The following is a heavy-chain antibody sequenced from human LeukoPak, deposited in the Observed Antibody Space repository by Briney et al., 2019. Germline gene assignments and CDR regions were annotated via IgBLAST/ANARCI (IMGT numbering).Heavy chain of an antibody. CDR1: GFTFSSYG. J-gene: IGHJ4*02. V-gene: IGHV3-30*18. Sequence: HPGGSLRLSCAASGFTFSSYGMHWVRQAPGKGLEWVAVISYDGSNKYYADSVKGRFTISRDNSKNTLYLQMNSLRAEDTAVYYCAKDRFGYGDYGRGQGTLVTVSS. D-gene: IGHD4-17*01. CDR2: ISYDGSNK. CDR3: AKDRFGYGDYG.